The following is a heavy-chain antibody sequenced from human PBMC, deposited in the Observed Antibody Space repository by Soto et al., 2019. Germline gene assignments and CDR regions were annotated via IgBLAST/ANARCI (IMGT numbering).Heavy chain of an antibody. V-gene: IGHV4-34*01. CDR2: INHSGST. Sequence: SETLSLTCAVYGESFSAYYWTWIRQPPGKGLEWIGEINHSGSTKYNPSLRSRVTVSVDTSKHQFSLKLSSVTAADTAVYYCARLRGYSGYEFDYWGQGTLVTVSS. CDR1: GESFSAYY. J-gene: IGHJ4*02. CDR3: ARLRGYSGYEFDY. D-gene: IGHD5-12*01.